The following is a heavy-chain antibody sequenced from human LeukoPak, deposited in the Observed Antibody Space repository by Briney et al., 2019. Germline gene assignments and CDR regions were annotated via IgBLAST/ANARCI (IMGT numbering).Heavy chain of an antibody. CDR3: AAGAGWLIDY. CDR1: GFTFSNYW. J-gene: IGHJ4*02. D-gene: IGHD6-19*01. V-gene: IGHV3-7*01. CDR2: IKKDGSEK. Sequence: PGGSLRLSCAASGFTFSNYWMNWVRQAPGKGLEWVAIIKKDGSEKIYVDSVRGRFTISRDNAKNTLYLQMNSLRAEDTAVYYCAAGAGWLIDYWGQRTLFTVSS.